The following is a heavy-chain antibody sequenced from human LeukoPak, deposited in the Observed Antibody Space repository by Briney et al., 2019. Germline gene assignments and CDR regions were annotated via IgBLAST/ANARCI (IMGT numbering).Heavy chain of an antibody. D-gene: IGHD3-3*01. V-gene: IGHV3-74*01. Sequence: GGSLRLSCAASGFTFSTKWMHWVRQAPGKGLVWVSRIISDGSSTIYADSVKGRFTISRDNAKNTLYLQMNSLRAEDTAVYYCASASDFGVGYGMDVWGQGITVTVSS. CDR2: IISDGSST. CDR3: ASASDFGVGYGMDV. J-gene: IGHJ6*02. CDR1: GFTFSTKW.